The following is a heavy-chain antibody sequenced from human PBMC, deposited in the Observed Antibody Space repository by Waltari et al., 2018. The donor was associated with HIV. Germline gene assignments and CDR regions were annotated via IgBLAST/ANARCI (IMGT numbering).Heavy chain of an antibody. V-gene: IGHV4-34*01. J-gene: IGHJ5*02. CDR3: ARGDFADLVDDYGDYVRPHSWFDP. D-gene: IGHD4-17*01. CDR2: ISHSGSP. Sequence: QVQLQQWGAGLLQPSETLSLTCAVYGGSLSGYYWTWLRQPPGKGLEWIGEISHSGSPDYHPSFKSRVTISIDTSKRQFSLRMTSVTAADTGLYFCARGDFADLVDDYGDYVRPHSWFDPWGQGTLVTV. CDR1: GGSLSGYY.